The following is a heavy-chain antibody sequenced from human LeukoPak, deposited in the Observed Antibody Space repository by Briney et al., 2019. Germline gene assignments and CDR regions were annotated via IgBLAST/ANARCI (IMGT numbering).Heavy chain of an antibody. CDR2: IYYSGST. D-gene: IGHD5-18*01. Sequence: SETLPLTCTVSGGSISSYYWSWIRQPPGKGLEWIGNIYYSGSTNYNPSLKSRVTISVDTSKNQFSLKLSSVTAADTAVYYCARDKQPGDNWGQGILVTVSS. CDR3: ARDKQPGDN. CDR1: GGSISSYY. J-gene: IGHJ4*02. V-gene: IGHV4-59*01.